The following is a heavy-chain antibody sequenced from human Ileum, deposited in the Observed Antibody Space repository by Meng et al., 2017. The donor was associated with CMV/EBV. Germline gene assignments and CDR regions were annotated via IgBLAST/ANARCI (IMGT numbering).Heavy chain of an antibody. CDR3: AKGPGGFGDFNFDY. V-gene: IGHV4-4*07. Sequence: QGQFPGSGPGLVKPSATLSLTFTVPGDSITSFYWSWIRQSAGKALEWIGRIYHGGSTNYNPSLKSRVTLSVDTSKNQFSMRLTSVTAADTAVYYCAKGPGGFGDFNFDYWGQGTLVTVSS. CDR1: GDSITSFY. J-gene: IGHJ4*02. D-gene: IGHD3-16*01. CDR2: IYHGGST.